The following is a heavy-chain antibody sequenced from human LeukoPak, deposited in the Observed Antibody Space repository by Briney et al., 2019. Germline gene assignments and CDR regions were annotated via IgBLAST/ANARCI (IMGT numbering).Heavy chain of an antibody. D-gene: IGHD6-25*01. V-gene: IGHV3-23*01. J-gene: IGHJ4*02. CDR1: GFTFTRYA. CDR3: AREATSSSGWYIDY. CDR2: VSGPGDNT. Sequence: GGSLRLSCAASGFTFTRYAMKWVRQAPGKWLEWVSTVSGPGDNTYYADSVKGRFTISRDNSKNTVYLQMNSLRAGDTAVYYCAREATSSSGWYIDYWGQGTLVTVSS.